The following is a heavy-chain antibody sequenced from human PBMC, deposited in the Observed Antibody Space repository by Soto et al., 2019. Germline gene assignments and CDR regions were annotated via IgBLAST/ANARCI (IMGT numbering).Heavy chain of an antibody. Sequence: GGSLRLSCAASGFTFSSYSMNWVRQAPGKGLEWVSSISSSSSYIYYADSVKGRFTISRDNSKNTLYLQMSSLRAEDSAVYYCARGSTDSYPGSRIFDFWGRGTLVTVSS. D-gene: IGHD3-10*01. CDR3: ARGSTDSYPGSRIFDF. J-gene: IGHJ4*02. CDR2: ISSSSSYI. V-gene: IGHV3-21*04. CDR1: GFTFSSYS.